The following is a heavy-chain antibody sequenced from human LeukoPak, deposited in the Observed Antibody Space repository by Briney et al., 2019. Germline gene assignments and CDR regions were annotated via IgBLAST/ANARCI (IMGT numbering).Heavy chain of an antibody. Sequence: PSETLSLTCTVSGGSISSYYWSWIRQPPGKGLEWIGYIYYSGSTNYNPSLKSRVTISVDTSKNQFSLRLTSVTAADTAVYYCVRQTGSGLFILPGGQGTLVTVSS. CDR2: IYYSGST. D-gene: IGHD3/OR15-3a*01. V-gene: IGHV4-59*08. CDR1: GGSISSYY. J-gene: IGHJ4*02. CDR3: VRQTGSGLFILP.